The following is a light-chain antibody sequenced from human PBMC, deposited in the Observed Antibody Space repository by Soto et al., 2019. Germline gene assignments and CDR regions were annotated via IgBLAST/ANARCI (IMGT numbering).Light chain of an antibody. Sequence: EIVMTQSPATLSVSPGERAALSCRASQSVSSNLAWFQQKPGQAPRLLIYGASSRASGIPDRFSGSGSGADFTLSITRLEPEDFALYYCQQYGSTPLTFGGGTKV. CDR1: QSVSSN. CDR2: GAS. CDR3: QQYGSTPLT. J-gene: IGKJ4*01. V-gene: IGKV3-20*01.